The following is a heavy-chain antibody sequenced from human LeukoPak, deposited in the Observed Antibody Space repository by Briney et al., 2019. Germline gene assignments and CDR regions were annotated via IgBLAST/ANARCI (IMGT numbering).Heavy chain of an antibody. D-gene: IGHD3-10*01. CDR1: GFTVSSNY. CDR3: AMSYRYGNFDY. CDR2: IYSGGST. J-gene: IGHJ4*02. Sequence: TGGSLRLSCAASGFTVSSNYMSWVRQAPGKGLEWVSVIYSGGSTYYADSVKGRFTISRDNSKNTLYLQMNSLRAEDTAVYYCAMSYRYGNFDYWGQGTLVTVSS. V-gene: IGHV3-66*01.